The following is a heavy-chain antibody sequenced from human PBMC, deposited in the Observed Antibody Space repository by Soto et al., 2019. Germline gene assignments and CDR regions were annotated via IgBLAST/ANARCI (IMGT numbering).Heavy chain of an antibody. J-gene: IGHJ4*02. V-gene: IGHV3-21*01. CDR2: FTSSSSYI. CDR1: ESTSMAIT. D-gene: IGHD3-22*01. CDR3: ARETYYYDSSGYYHHYFDY. Sequence: EVQLVEPGGGLVKPGGPLGPPGQASESTSMAITRTGSARAQGRGLRGASSFTSSSSYIYYADSVKGRFTISRDNAKNSLYLQMNSLRAEDTAVYYCARETYYYDSSGYYHHYFDYWGQGTLVTVSS.